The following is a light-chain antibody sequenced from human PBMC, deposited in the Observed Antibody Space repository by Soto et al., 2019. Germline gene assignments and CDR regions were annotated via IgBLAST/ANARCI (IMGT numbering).Light chain of an antibody. CDR2: RNN. CDR3: AAWADSLSGFYV. J-gene: IGLJ1*01. CDR1: SGTNY. V-gene: IGLV1-47*01. Sequence: QLVLTQSPSASGTPGQTVTISCSGSSGTNYVYWYQQLPGTAPKLLIYRNNQRPSWVPDRFSGSKSGTSASLAISGLRSEDEADYDCAAWADSLSGFYVFGTGTKVTVL.